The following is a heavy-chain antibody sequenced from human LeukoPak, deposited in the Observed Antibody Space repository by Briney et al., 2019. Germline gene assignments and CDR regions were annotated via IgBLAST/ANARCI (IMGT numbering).Heavy chain of an antibody. V-gene: IGHV4-59*01. CDR1: GGSISSYY. J-gene: IGHJ4*02. CDR2: IYYSGST. CDR3: ARDRRGYVDY. Sequence: SETLSLTCTASGGSISSYYWSWIRQPPGKGLEWIGYIYYSGSTNYNPSLKSRVTISVDTSKNQFSLKLSSVTAADTAVYYCARDRRGYVDYWGQGTLVTVSS.